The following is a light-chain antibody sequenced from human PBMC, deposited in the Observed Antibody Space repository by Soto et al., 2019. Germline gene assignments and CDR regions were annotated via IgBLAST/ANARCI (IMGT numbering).Light chain of an antibody. J-gene: IGKJ1*01. CDR2: GAS. Sequence: DIVLTQSPGTLSLSPGERATLSCRASQSVSSSYLAWYQQKPGQAPRLLIYGASNRATGIPDRFSGSGSGTEFTLTISRLEPEDFAVYYCQQYGSSGTFGQGTKVDIK. CDR3: QQYGSSGT. V-gene: IGKV3-20*01. CDR1: QSVSSSY.